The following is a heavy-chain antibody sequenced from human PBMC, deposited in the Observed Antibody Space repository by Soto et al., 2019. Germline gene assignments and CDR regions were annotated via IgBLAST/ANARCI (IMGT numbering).Heavy chain of an antibody. D-gene: IGHD2-15*01. Sequence: EVHLVXSXGXXXXPXGSXXLXXAXSGFTFSSXTMNWVRQAPGTGLEWVSSISPSTSHIYYADSVKGEFTISRDNAKNSLFLQMNSLRAKDTAVYYCSGCSGGACHQNYGMDVWGQGTTVTVSS. CDR1: GFTFSSXT. V-gene: IGHV3-21*01. J-gene: IGHJ6*02. CDR3: SGCSGGACHQNYGMDV. CDR2: ISPSTSHI.